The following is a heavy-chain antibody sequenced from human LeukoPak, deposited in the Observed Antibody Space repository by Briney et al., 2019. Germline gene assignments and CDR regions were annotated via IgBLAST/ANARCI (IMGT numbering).Heavy chain of an antibody. CDR2: ISGSGGST. V-gene: IGHV3-23*01. D-gene: IGHD3-22*01. CDR3: AKGDRGMHYYDSSGYYYNE. J-gene: IGHJ4*02. Sequence: PGGSLRLSCAASGFTFSSYAMSWVRQAPGKGLEWVSAISGSGGSTYYADSVKGRFTISRDNSKNTLYLQMNSLRVEDTAVYYCAKGDRGMHYYDSSGYYYNEWGQGTLVPVSS. CDR1: GFTFSSYA.